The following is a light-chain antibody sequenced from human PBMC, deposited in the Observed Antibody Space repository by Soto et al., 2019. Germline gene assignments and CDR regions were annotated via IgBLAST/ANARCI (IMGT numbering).Light chain of an antibody. V-gene: IGKV1-17*01. CDR2: AAS. CDR1: QGIRND. Sequence: DIQMTQSPFSLSASVGDRVTITCRASQGIRNDLGWYQQKPGKAPTRLIFAASSLQSGVPSRFSGSGFGTEFTITISSLQAEDFATYYCLQQNTFPWTFGQGTKVEIK. J-gene: IGKJ1*01. CDR3: LQQNTFPWT.